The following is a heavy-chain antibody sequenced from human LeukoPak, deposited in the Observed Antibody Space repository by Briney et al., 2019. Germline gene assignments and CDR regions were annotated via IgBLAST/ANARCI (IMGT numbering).Heavy chain of an antibody. Sequence: SVNLSCKASGGTFSSYAISWVRQAPGQGLEWMGGTIPIFGTANYAQKFQGRVTITADKSTSTAYMELSSLRSEDTAVYYCARDLGSTGATDYWGQGTLVTVSS. CDR2: TIPIFGTA. J-gene: IGHJ4*02. CDR3: ARDLGSTGATDY. V-gene: IGHV1-69*06. D-gene: IGHD1-26*01. CDR1: GGTFSSYA.